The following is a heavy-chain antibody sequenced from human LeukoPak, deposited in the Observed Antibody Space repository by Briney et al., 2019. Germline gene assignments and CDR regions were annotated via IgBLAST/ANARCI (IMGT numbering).Heavy chain of an antibody. D-gene: IGHD4-17*01. Sequence: SETLSLTCTVSGGSISSNSYYWGWIRQPPGKGLKWIGSIYYSGSTYYNPSLKSRVTISVDTSKNQFSLKLSSVTAADTAVYYCARDMGYGDYDRLDPWGQGTLVTVSS. CDR3: ARDMGYGDYDRLDP. CDR1: GGSISSNSYY. CDR2: IYYSGST. V-gene: IGHV4-39*07. J-gene: IGHJ5*02.